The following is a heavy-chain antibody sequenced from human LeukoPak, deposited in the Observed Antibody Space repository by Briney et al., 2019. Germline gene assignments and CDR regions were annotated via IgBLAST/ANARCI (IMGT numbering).Heavy chain of an antibody. D-gene: IGHD3-10*01. Sequence: ASVKVSCKASGYTFTSYGISWVRQAPGQGLEWMGWISAYNGNTNYAQKLQGRVTMTTDTPTSTAYMELRSLRSDDTAVYYCARNDVLLWFGELSSWGQGTLVTVSS. J-gene: IGHJ5*02. V-gene: IGHV1-18*01. CDR3: ARNDVLLWFGELSS. CDR1: GYTFTSYG. CDR2: ISAYNGNT.